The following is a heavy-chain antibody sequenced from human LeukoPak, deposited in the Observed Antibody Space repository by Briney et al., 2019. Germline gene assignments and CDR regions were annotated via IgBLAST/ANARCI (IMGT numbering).Heavy chain of an antibody. CDR3: AIFTVTYQIDY. CDR1: GGSISSGGYN. CDR2: IYYSGST. D-gene: IGHD4-17*01. Sequence: PSQTLSLTCTVSGGSISSGGYNWSWIRQHPGKGLEWIGYIYYSGSTYYNPSLKSRVTISVDTSKNQFSLKLSSVTAADTAVYYCAIFTVTYQIDYWGQGTLVTVSS. V-gene: IGHV4-31*03. J-gene: IGHJ4*02.